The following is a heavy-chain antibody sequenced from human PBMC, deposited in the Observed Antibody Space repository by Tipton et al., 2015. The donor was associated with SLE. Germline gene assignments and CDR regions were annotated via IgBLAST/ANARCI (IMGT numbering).Heavy chain of an antibody. CDR2: IYYSGIT. CDR1: AGSISSHY. J-gene: IGHJ4*02. Sequence: TLSLTCTVSAGSISSHYWSWIRQPPGKGLEWIGFIYYSGITKYNPSLESRVTISVDTSKNQFSLNLNSVTAADTAVYYCSRFRGNCNYFGYWRQGIPFTVSS. CDR3: SRFRGNCNYFGY. V-gene: IGHV4-59*11. D-gene: IGHD2/OR15-2a*01.